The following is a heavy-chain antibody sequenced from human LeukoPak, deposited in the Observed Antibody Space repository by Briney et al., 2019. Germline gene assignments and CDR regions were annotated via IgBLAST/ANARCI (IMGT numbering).Heavy chain of an antibody. Sequence: PGGSLRLSCAASGFTFDDYGMSWVRQAPGKGLEWVSGINWNGGSTGYADSVKGRFTISRDNAKNSLYLQMNSLRTEDTALYYCAKDMGSNAPLFDYWGQGTLVTVSS. V-gene: IGHV3-20*04. CDR1: GFTFDDYG. J-gene: IGHJ4*02. D-gene: IGHD4-11*01. CDR2: INWNGGST. CDR3: AKDMGSNAPLFDY.